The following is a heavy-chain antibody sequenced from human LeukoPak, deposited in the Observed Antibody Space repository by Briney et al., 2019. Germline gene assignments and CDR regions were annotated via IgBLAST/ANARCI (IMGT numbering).Heavy chain of an antibody. V-gene: IGHV3-7*01. CDR2: IKQDGSDK. CDR1: GFTFSSYA. Sequence: GGSLRLSCAASGFTFSSYAMSWVRQAPGKGLEWVANIKQDGSDKYYVDSVKGRFTISRDNAKNSLDLQMNSLRTEDTAVYYCARVPITPYGDYGNWFDPWGQGTLVTVSS. CDR3: ARVPITPYGDYGNWFDP. D-gene: IGHD4-17*01. J-gene: IGHJ5*02.